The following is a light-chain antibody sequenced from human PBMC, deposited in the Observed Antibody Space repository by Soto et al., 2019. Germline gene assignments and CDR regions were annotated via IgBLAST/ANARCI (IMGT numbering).Light chain of an antibody. V-gene: IGLV2-14*01. CDR1: SSDVGGYNY. CDR3: SSYTGSTLSGYF. Sequence: QSALTQPASVSGSPGQSITISCTGTSSDVGGYNYVSWYQQHPGKAPKLMIYDVSNRPSGVSNRFSGSKSGNTASLTISGLRAEGGVDFYASSYTGSTLSGYFLGTGTKVPVL. CDR2: DVS. J-gene: IGLJ1*01.